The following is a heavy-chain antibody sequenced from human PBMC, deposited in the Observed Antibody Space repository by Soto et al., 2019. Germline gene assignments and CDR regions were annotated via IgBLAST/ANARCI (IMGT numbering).Heavy chain of an antibody. Sequence: GSRRLSCSASRFSFSSYAMCWVRQAPGKGLEWVSSISVSGGSTYYADSVKGRFTISRDNSKNTLYLQMNSLRAEDTAVYYCAKDGYSITRNKPLDYWGQGTLVIVSS. V-gene: IGHV3-23*01. D-gene: IGHD2-2*01. J-gene: IGHJ4*02. CDR2: ISVSGGST. CDR1: RFSFSSYA. CDR3: AKDGYSITRNKPLDY.